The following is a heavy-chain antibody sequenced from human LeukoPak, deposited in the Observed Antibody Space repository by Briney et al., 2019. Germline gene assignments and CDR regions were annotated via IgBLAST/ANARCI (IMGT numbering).Heavy chain of an antibody. CDR2: INHSGST. J-gene: IGHJ4*02. Sequence: KSSETLSLTCAVYGGSFSGYYWSWIRQPPGKGLEWIGEINHSGSTNYNPSLKSRVTISVDTSKNQFSLKLSSVTAADTAVYYCASHPGYSSSWYDYWGQGTLVTVSS. V-gene: IGHV4-34*01. D-gene: IGHD6-13*01. CDR3: ASHPGYSSSWYDY. CDR1: GGSFSGYY.